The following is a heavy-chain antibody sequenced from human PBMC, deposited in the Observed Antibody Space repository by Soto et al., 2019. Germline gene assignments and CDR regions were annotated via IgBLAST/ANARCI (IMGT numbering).Heavy chain of an antibody. D-gene: IGHD3-16*01. V-gene: IGHV1-18*01. CDR2: ISAYNGNT. CDR1: GYTFTNFG. CDR3: ASGGTPIDY. Sequence: QVQLVQSGAEVKKPGASVKVSCKASGYTFTNFGISWVRKAPGQGLEWLGWISAYNGNTNYAQNFQGRVTMTADTSTSTAYMEFRSMRADVRAVYYCASGGTPIDYGGQGTRVTVSS. J-gene: IGHJ4*02.